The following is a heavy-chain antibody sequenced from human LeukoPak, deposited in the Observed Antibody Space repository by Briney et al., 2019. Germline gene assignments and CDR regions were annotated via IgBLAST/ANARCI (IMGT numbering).Heavy chain of an antibody. CDR2: INHSGST. J-gene: IGHJ4*02. D-gene: IGHD1-14*01. CDR3: ARGRPRRTGFDY. V-gene: IGHV4-34*01. CDR1: GGSFGGYY. Sequence: SETLSLTCAVYGGSFGGYYWSWIRQPPGKGLEWIGEINHSGSTNYNPSLKSRVTISVDTSKNQFSLKLSSVTAADTAVYYCARGRPRRTGFDYWGQGILVTVSS.